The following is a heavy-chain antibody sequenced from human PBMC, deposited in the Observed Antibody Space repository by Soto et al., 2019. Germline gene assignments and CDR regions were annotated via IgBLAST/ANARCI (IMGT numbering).Heavy chain of an antibody. V-gene: IGHV3-30-3*01. CDR3: ARDQFLDAFDI. Sequence: QVQLVESGGGVVQPGRSLRLSCAASGFIFSSYSMHWVRQAPGKGLEWVAITSNDGSNKYYVDSVKGRFTISRDNSNNTLSLQVNSLRAEDTAVYYCARDQFLDAFDIWGQGTRVTVSS. CDR1: GFIFSSYS. D-gene: IGHD2-21*01. CDR2: TSNDGSNK. J-gene: IGHJ3*02.